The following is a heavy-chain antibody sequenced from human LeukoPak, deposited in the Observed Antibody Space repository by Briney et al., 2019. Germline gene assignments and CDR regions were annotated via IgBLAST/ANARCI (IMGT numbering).Heavy chain of an antibody. CDR1: GGSFSGYY. Sequence: SETLPLTCAVYGGSFSGYYWSWIRQPPGKGLEWIGEINHSGSTNYNPSLKSRVTISVDTSKNQFSLKLSSVTAADTAVYYCASKAYKKAAAGTDYYYYMDVWGKGTTVTVSS. CDR3: ASKAYKKAAAGTDYYYYMDV. V-gene: IGHV4-34*01. J-gene: IGHJ6*03. D-gene: IGHD6-13*01. CDR2: INHSGST.